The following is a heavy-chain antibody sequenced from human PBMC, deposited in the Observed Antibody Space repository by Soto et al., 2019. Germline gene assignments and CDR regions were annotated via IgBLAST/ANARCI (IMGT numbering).Heavy chain of an antibody. V-gene: IGHV4-59*08. Sequence: SETLSLTCTVSGGSISSYYWSWIRQPPGKGLEWIGYIYYSGSTNYNPSLKSRVTLSVYTSKNQFSLRVSSVTAADTAVYYCARHLRCVAKSLTDYYYYYYMDVWGKGTTVTVSS. J-gene: IGHJ6*03. D-gene: IGHD2-15*01. CDR2: IYYSGST. CDR3: ARHLRCVAKSLTDYYYYYYMDV. CDR1: GGSISSYY.